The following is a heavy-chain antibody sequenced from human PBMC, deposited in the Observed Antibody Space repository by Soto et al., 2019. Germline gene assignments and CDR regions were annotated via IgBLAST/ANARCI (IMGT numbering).Heavy chain of an antibody. D-gene: IGHD3-10*02. CDR3: ARQLGIDYVIRRYYYYGMDV. CDR1: GGSISSSNW. J-gene: IGHJ6*02. Sequence: SETLSLTCAVSGGSISSSNWWSWVRQPPGKGLEWIGEIYHSGSTNYNPSLKSRVTISVDKSKNQFSLKLSSVTAADTAVYYCARQLGIDYVIRRYYYYGMDVWGQGTTVTVSS. V-gene: IGHV4-4*02. CDR2: IYHSGST.